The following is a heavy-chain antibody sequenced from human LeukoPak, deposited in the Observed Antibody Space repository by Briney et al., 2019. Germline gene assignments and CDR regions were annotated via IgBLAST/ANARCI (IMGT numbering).Heavy chain of an antibody. V-gene: IGHV4-39*01. CDR1: GGSISSSSYS. CDR2: IYYSGST. J-gene: IGHJ4*02. Sequence: SSETLSLTCTVSGGSISSSSYSWGWIRQPPGKGLEWIGSIYYSGSTYYNPSLKSRVTISVDTSKNQFSLKLSSVTAADTAVYYCARGRRDGYNRYYFDYWGQGTLVTVSS. CDR3: ARGRRDGYNRYYFDY. D-gene: IGHD5-24*01.